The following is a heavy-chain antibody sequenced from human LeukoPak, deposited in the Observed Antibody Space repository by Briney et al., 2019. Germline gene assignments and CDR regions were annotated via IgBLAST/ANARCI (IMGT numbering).Heavy chain of an antibody. D-gene: IGHD5-12*01. CDR2: ISGSGGST. J-gene: IGHJ4*02. CDR1: GFTFSSYA. V-gene: IGHV3-23*01. Sequence: AGGSLRLSCAASGFTFSSYAMSWVRQAPGKGLEWVSGISGSGGSTYYADPVKGRFATSRDNSKNTLYLQMNSLRAEDTAVYYCAKALLYSGYQVYWGQGTLVTVSS. CDR3: AKALLYSGYQVY.